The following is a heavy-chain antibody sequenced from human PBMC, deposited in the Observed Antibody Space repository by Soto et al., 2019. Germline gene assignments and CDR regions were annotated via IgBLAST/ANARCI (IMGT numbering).Heavy chain of an antibody. CDR1: GYTFTSYD. CDR2: IIPISDVT. CDR3: ARSGDVRHGYTYYYYMDV. J-gene: IGHJ6*03. Sequence: GASVKVSCKASGYTFTSYDINWVRQAPGQGLEWMGRIIPISDVTHYAQKFQGRVTLTADKSTSTAYMELSSLRSEDTAVYYCARSGDVRHGYTYYYYMDVWGKGPTVTVSS. D-gene: IGHD5-18*01. V-gene: IGHV1-69*04.